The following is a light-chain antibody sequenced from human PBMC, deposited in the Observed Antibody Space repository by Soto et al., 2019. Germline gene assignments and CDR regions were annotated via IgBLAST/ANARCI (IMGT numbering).Light chain of an antibody. CDR3: QQRSNWPPVT. CDR2: DAS. CDR1: QSINRH. V-gene: IGKV3-11*01. Sequence: EIVLTQSPATLSLSPGERATLSCRASQSINRHLAWYRQKPGQAPRLLIYDASNSATGIPARLSGSGSGTDFTLTISSLEPEDFGVYYCQQRSNWPPVTFGGGTKVDIK. J-gene: IGKJ4*01.